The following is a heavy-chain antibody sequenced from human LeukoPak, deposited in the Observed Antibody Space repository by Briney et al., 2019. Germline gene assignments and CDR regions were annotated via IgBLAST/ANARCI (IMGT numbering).Heavy chain of an antibody. J-gene: IGHJ3*02. CDR2: ISSSSSYI. CDR1: GFTFSSYS. CDR3: AKDDFFSGLDAFDI. Sequence: SGGSLRLSCAASGFTFSSYSMNWVRQAPGKGLEWVSSISSSSSYIYYADSVKGRFTISRDNAKNSLYLQMNSLRAEDTAVYYCAKDDFFSGLDAFDIWGQGTMVTVSS. D-gene: IGHD6-19*01. V-gene: IGHV3-21*01.